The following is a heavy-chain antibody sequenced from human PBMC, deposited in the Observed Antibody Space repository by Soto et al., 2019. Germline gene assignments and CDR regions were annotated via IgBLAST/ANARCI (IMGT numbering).Heavy chain of an antibody. CDR1: GFTFSSYA. D-gene: IGHD3-22*01. J-gene: IGHJ4*02. Sequence: PGGSLRLSCAAFGFTFSSYAMSWVRQAPGKGLEWVSAISGSGGSTYYADSVKGRFTISRDNSKNTLYLQMNSLRAEDTAVYYCAKVAGNGYYDSSGYDYWGQGTLVTVSS. CDR2: ISGSGGST. CDR3: AKVAGNGYYDSSGYDY. V-gene: IGHV3-23*01.